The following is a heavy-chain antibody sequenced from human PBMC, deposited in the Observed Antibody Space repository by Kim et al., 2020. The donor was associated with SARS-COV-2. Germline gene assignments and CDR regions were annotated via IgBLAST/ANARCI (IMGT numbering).Heavy chain of an antibody. CDR1: GFTFSSYG. Sequence: GGSLRLSCAASGFTFSSYGMHWVRQAPGKGLEWVAVIWYDGSNKYYADSVKGRFTISRDNSKNTLYLQMNSLRAEDTAVYYCARDHSSSGWYPLGPTPDYWGQGTLVTVSS. CDR2: IWYDGSNK. CDR3: ARDHSSSGWYPLGPTPDY. D-gene: IGHD6-19*01. J-gene: IGHJ4*02. V-gene: IGHV3-33*01.